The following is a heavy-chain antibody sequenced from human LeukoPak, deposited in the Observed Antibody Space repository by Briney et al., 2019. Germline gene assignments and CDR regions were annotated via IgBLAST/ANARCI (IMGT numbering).Heavy chain of an antibody. CDR3: ARAYSGYECDY. Sequence: ASVKVSCKTSGYTFTDYYMHWVRQAPGQGLEWMGWINPDSGGTNYAQKFQGRVTMTRDTSISTAYLELTRLRSDDTAVYYCARAYSGYECDYWGQGTLVTVSS. D-gene: IGHD5-12*01. V-gene: IGHV1-2*02. J-gene: IGHJ4*02. CDR1: GYTFTDYY. CDR2: INPDSGGT.